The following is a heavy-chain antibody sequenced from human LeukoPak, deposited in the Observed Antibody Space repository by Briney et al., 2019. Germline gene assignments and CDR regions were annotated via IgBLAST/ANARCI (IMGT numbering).Heavy chain of an antibody. V-gene: IGHV3-74*01. CDR2: INSDGSST. CDR1: GFTLSSYW. J-gene: IGHJ4*02. Sequence: GGSLRLSCAASGFTLSSYWMHWVRQAPGKGLVWVSRINSDGSSTSYADSVKGRFTISRDNAKNTLYLQMNSLRAEDTAVYYCARLDGFYYYDSSGYYSNWGQGTLVTVSS. D-gene: IGHD3-22*01. CDR3: ARLDGFYYYDSSGYYSN.